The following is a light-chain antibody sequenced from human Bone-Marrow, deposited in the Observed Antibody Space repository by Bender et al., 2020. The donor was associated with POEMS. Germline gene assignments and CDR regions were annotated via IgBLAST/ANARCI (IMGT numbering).Light chain of an antibody. CDR2: ADD. CDR1: SIGRNP. V-gene: IGLV1-44*01. CDR3: STWDDRLNALL. J-gene: IGLJ3*02. Sequence: QSVLTQPPSASGTPGQRVTIACSGGSIGRNPINWYQQLPGMDPRLIIYADDRRPSGVPNRFSDSKSGSSTSLAIGGLRSEDAADYSCSTWDDRLNALLFGGGTKLPVL.